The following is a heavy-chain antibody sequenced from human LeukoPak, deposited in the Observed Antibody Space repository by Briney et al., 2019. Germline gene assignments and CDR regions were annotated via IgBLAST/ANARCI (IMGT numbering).Heavy chain of an antibody. CDR1: GFTVSSNY. CDR2: IRSKTNNYAT. D-gene: IGHD3-10*01. V-gene: IGHV3-73*01. Sequence: GGSLRLSCAASGFTVSSNYMSWVRQAPGRGLESVGHIRSKTNNYATAHAASVKGRFTISRDDSKNTAYLQMSSLETEDTAIYYCTKPRGYGSGTYYDYWGQGTLVTVSS. CDR3: TKPRGYGSGTYYDY. J-gene: IGHJ4*02.